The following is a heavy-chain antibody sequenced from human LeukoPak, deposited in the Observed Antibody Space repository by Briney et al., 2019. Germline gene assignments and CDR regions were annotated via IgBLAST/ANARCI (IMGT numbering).Heavy chain of an antibody. CDR3: ASTVLSYNWNSPFDY. D-gene: IGHD1/OR15-1a*01. V-gene: IGHV1-69*13. CDR2: IIPIFGTA. Sequence: SVKVSCKASGGTFSSYAISWVRQAPGQGLEWMGGIIPIFGTANYAQKFQGRVTITADESTSTAYMELSSLRSEDTAVYHCASTVLSYNWNSPFDYWGQGTLVTVSS. CDR1: GGTFSSYA. J-gene: IGHJ4*02.